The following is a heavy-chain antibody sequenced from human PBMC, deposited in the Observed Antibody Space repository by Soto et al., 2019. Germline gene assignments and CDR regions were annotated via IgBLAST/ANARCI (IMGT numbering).Heavy chain of an antibody. V-gene: IGHV1-46*01. D-gene: IGHD3-3*01. CDR1: GYTFTSYY. Sequence: ASVKVSCTASGYTFTSYYIHWVRQAPGQGLEWMGIINPSGGSTSYAQKFQGRVTMTRDTSTSTVYMELSSLRSEDTAVYYCARDHPDKNFGVAPGGYWGQGTLVTVSS. CDR2: INPSGGST. CDR3: ARDHPDKNFGVAPGGY. J-gene: IGHJ4*02.